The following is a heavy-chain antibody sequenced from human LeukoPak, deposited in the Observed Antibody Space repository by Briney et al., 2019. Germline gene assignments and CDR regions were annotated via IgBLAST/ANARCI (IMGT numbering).Heavy chain of an antibody. J-gene: IGHJ4*02. CDR1: GFTFNMYA. CDR2: LTGSGGST. CDR3: ARESNILTNFDY. V-gene: IGHV3-23*01. D-gene: IGHD3-9*01. Sequence: GGSLRLSCAASGFTFNMYAMAWVRQAPGKGLEWVSTLTGSGGSTYYADSVKGRFTISRDNSKNTLYLQMNSLRAEDTAVFYCARESNILTNFDYWGQGTLVTVSS.